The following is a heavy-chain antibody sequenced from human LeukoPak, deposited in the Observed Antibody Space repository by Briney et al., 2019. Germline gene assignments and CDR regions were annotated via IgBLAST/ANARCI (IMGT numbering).Heavy chain of an antibody. CDR3: ARCFRGQYYYDKEGPFDY. J-gene: IGHJ4*02. Sequence: PGGSLRLSCAASGLTVSSDYMSWARQAPGEGLEWVSVIYSGGSTYYEDPGKGTFTISRDNSENTLYLQMNSLRAEDTAVYYCARCFRGQYYYDKEGPFDYWGQGTLITVSP. V-gene: IGHV3-66*01. CDR2: IYSGGST. CDR1: GLTVSSDY. D-gene: IGHD3-22*01.